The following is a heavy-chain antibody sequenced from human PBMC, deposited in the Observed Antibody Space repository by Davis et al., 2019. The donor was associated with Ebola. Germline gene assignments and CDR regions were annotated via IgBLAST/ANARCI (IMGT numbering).Heavy chain of an antibody. CDR2: ILHDGSNK. V-gene: IGHV3-30*03. CDR1: EFIFNNFA. D-gene: IGHD6-13*01. J-gene: IGHJ4*02. CDR3: ARDSGTGVAASGYFDA. Sequence: GGSLRLSCAASEFIFNNFAMHWVRQAPGKGLDWVALILHDGSNKFYEDSVKGRFAISRDNSKNTLFPQMNSLSAEDTALYYCARDSGTGVAASGYFDAWGQGTLVTVSS.